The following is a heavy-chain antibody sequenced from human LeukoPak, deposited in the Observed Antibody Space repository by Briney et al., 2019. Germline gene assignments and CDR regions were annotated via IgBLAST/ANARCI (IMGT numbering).Heavy chain of an antibody. CDR3: ARAYTQYGAFDQ. J-gene: IGHJ4*02. V-gene: IGHV4-59*08. CDR1: GGSLTSYY. CDR2: IYYSGSP. Sequence: SETLSLTCTVSGGSLTSYYWSWIRQPPGKGLEWIGDIYYSGSPDYNPALKGRVTISVATCKTQFPLNLNSVTAADTAVYCGARAYTQYGAFDQGGQGTLVTLSS. D-gene: IGHD1-26*01.